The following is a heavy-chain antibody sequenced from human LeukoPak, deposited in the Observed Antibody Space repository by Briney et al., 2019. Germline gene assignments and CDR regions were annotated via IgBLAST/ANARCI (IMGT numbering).Heavy chain of an antibody. D-gene: IGHD3-22*01. V-gene: IGHV3-7*03. CDR3: ARDNGYYYGAFDY. Sequence: PGGSLRLSCAASGFTFSSYWMSWVRQAPGKGLEWVANIKQDGSEKYYVDSVKGRFTISRDNAKNSLYLQMNSLRAEDTAVYYCARDNGYYYGAFDYWGQGTLVTVSS. CDR1: GFTFSSYW. J-gene: IGHJ4*02. CDR2: IKQDGSEK.